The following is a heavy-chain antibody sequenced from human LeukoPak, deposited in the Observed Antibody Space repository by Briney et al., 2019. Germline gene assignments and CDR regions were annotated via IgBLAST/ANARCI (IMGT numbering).Heavy chain of an antibody. J-gene: IGHJ4*02. CDR1: GGSFSGYY. Sequence: SETLSLTCAAYGGSFSGYYWSWIRQPPGKGLEWIGEINHSGSTNYNPSLKSRVTISVDTSKNQFSLKLSSVTAADTAVYYCARGASPGFFDYWGQGTLVTVSS. V-gene: IGHV4-34*01. CDR3: ARGASPGFFDY. CDR2: INHSGST.